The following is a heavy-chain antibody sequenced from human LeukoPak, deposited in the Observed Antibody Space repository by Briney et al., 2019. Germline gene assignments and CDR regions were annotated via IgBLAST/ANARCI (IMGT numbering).Heavy chain of an antibody. Sequence: ASVKVSCKASGYTFTGYYMHWVRHAPGQGLEWMGWINPNSGGTNYAQKFQGRVTMTRDTSISTAYMELSRLRSDDTAVYYCARDGVAARFGDDYYYYYMDVWGKGTTVTVSS. CDR1: GYTFTGYY. J-gene: IGHJ6*03. V-gene: IGHV1-2*02. CDR3: ARDGVAARFGDDYYYYYMDV. CDR2: INPNSGGT. D-gene: IGHD6-6*01.